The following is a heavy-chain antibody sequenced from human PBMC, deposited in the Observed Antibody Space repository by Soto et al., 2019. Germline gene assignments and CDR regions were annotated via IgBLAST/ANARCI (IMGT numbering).Heavy chain of an antibody. CDR3: ARQKFGDYHYYYYMDV. V-gene: IGHV1-8*01. D-gene: IGHD3-10*01. Sequence: ASVKVSCKASGYTFTSYDINWVRQATGQGLEWMGWMNPNSGNTGYAQKFQGRVTMTRNTSISTAYMELSSLRSEDTAVYYCARQKFGDYHYYYYMDVWGKGTTVTVSS. CDR1: GYTFTSYD. CDR2: MNPNSGNT. J-gene: IGHJ6*03.